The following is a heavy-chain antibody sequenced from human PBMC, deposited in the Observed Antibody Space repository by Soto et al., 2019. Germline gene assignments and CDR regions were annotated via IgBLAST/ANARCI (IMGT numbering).Heavy chain of an antibody. CDR1: GGSISSSSYY. V-gene: IGHV4-39*01. Sequence: SETLPLTWTVSGGSISSSSYYWGWIRQPPGKGLEWIGSIYYSGSTYYNPSLKSRVTISVDTSKNQFSLKLSSGTAADTAVYYCVRRGGRELDAFDIWGQGTMVTGSS. CDR2: IYYSGST. CDR3: VRRGGRELDAFDI. J-gene: IGHJ3*02. D-gene: IGHD1-26*01.